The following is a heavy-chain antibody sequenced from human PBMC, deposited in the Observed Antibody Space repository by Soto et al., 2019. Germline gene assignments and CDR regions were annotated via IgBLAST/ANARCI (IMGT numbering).Heavy chain of an antibody. CDR2: IKSETDGGTT. Sequence: GSLRLSCAASGFTFNAAWMSWVRQAPGKGLEWVGRIKSETDGGTTDFAAPVKGRFTISRDDSKNTVYLQMNSLKIEDTAVYYCTTGLAAAGTNYWGQGTLVTVSS. D-gene: IGHD6-13*01. J-gene: IGHJ4*02. CDR1: GFTFNAAW. CDR3: TTGLAAAGTNY. V-gene: IGHV3-15*01.